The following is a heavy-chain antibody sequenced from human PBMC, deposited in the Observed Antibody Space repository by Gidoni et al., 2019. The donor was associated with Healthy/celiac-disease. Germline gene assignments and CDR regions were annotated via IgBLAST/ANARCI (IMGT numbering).Heavy chain of an antibody. Sequence: QVQLVESGGGVVQPGRSLRLSCAASGFTFSSYGMHWVRQAPGKGLEWVAGISYDGSNKYYADSVKGRFTISRDNSKNTLYLQMNSLRAEDTAVYYCAKDRVGATLLGDYYYGMDVWGQGTTVTVSS. V-gene: IGHV3-30*18. CDR2: ISYDGSNK. D-gene: IGHD1-26*01. J-gene: IGHJ6*02. CDR1: GFTFSSYG. CDR3: AKDRVGATLLGDYYYGMDV.